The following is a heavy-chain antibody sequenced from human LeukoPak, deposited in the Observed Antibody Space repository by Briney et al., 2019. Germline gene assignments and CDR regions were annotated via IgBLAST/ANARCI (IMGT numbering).Heavy chain of an antibody. D-gene: IGHD2-15*01. Sequence: GASVKVSCKTSGYTFIFYNITWERQAPGQGLEWMGRISVYNGHTDFARNFQDRVTMTADTSTTTAYMELKSLRSDDTAVYYCARTPEKHIDHWGQGTLVTVSS. V-gene: IGHV1-18*01. CDR2: ISVYNGHT. CDR3: ARTPEKHIDH. J-gene: IGHJ4*02. CDR1: GYTFIFYN.